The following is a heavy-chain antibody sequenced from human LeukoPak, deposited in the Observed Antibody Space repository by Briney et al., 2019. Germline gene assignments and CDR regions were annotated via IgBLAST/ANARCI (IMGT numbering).Heavy chain of an antibody. Sequence: PGGSLRLSCAASGSTFSSYSMNWVRQAPGKGLEWVSSIDTSTTYMTYADSVKGRFTISRDNARNSLYLQMNSLRAEDTAVYYCAREAGTGERWYFDLWGRGTLVTVSS. CDR1: GSTFSSYS. V-gene: IGHV3-21*01. CDR2: IDTSTTYM. D-gene: IGHD7-27*01. CDR3: AREAGTGERWYFDL. J-gene: IGHJ2*01.